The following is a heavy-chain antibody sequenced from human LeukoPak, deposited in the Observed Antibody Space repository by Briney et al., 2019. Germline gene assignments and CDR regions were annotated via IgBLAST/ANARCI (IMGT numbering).Heavy chain of an antibody. CDR1: GYSISSGYY. Sequence: PPETLSLTCAVSGYSISSGYYWGWIRQPPGKGLEWIGSIYHSGSTYYNPSLKSRVTISVDTSKNQLSLKLSSVTAADTAVYYCARDNSLYADDSSGFGAFDIWGQGTMVTVSS. CDR2: IYHSGST. V-gene: IGHV4-38-2*02. J-gene: IGHJ3*02. D-gene: IGHD3-22*01. CDR3: ARDNSLYADDSSGFGAFDI.